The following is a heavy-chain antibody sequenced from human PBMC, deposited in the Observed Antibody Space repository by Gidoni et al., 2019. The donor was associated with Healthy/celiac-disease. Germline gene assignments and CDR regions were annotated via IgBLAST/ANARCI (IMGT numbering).Heavy chain of an antibody. J-gene: IGHJ4*02. CDR1: GFPFSSYA. D-gene: IGHD4-17*01. Sequence: QVQLVESGGGVVQPGRSLRLSCAASGFPFSSYAMHWFRQAPGKGLEWVAVISYDGSNKYYADSVKGRFTISRDNSKNTLYLQMNSLRAEDTAVYYCARDYGVDYWGQGTLVTVSS. CDR3: ARDYGVDY. CDR2: ISYDGSNK. V-gene: IGHV3-30-3*01.